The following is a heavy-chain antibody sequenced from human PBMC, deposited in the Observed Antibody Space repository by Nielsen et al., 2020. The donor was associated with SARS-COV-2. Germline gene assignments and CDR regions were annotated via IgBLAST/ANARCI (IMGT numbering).Heavy chain of an antibody. D-gene: IGHD2-2*01. CDR3: ARGGRQLLYYYYGMDV. CDR1: GGSFSGYY. V-gene: IGHV4-34*01. CDR2: INHSGST. J-gene: IGHJ6*02. Sequence: SETLSLTCAVYGGSFSGYYWSWIRQPPGKGLEWIGEINHSGSTNYNPSLKSRVTISVDTSKNQFSLKLSSVTAADTAVYYCARGGRQLLYYYYGMDVWGQGTTVTVSS.